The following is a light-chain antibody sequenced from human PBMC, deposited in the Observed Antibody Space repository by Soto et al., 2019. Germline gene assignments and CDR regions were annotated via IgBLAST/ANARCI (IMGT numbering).Light chain of an antibody. V-gene: IGLV2-8*01. CDR2: EVS. J-gene: IGLJ1*01. CDR3: SSYAGSNNLYV. Sequence: QSVLTQPPSASGSPGQSATISCTGTSSDVGGYNYVSWYQQHPGKAPKLMIYEVSKRPPGVPDRFSGSKSGNTASLTVSGLQAEDEADYYCSSYAGSNNLYVFGTGTKVTVL. CDR1: SSDVGGYNY.